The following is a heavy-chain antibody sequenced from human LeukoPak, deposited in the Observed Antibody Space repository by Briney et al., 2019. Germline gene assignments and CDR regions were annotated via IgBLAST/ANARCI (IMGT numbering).Heavy chain of an antibody. CDR3: ARDRVVGNSGSDFDY. Sequence: GASVKVSCKASGYTFTTYYIHWVRQAPGQGLEWMGIINPIGGTTDYAQKFQGRVTMTRDTSISAAYMELSSLKSDDTAVYYCARDRVVGNSGSDFDYWGQGTLVTVSS. CDR2: INPIGGTT. CDR1: GYTFTTYY. J-gene: IGHJ4*02. D-gene: IGHD4-23*01. V-gene: IGHV1-46*01.